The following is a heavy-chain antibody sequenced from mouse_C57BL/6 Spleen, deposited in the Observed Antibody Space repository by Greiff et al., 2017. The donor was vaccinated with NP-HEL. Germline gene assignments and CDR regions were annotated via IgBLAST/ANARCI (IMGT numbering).Heavy chain of an antibody. D-gene: IGHD1-1*01. Sequence: DVQLQESVAELVRPGASVKLSCTASGFNITNTYMHWVKQRPEQGLEWIGRIDPANGNTKYAPKFQGKATITADTSSNTAYLQLSSLTSEDTAIYYGARDYYGSSHWYFDVWGTGTTVTVSS. CDR1: GFNITNTY. V-gene: IGHV14-3*01. CDR2: IDPANGNT. CDR3: ARDYYGSSHWYFDV. J-gene: IGHJ1*03.